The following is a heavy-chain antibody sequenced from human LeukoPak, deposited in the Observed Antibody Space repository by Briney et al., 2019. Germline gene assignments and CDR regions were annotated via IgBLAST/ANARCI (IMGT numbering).Heavy chain of an antibody. Sequence: GGSLRLSCAASGFTFSDYYMSWIRQAPGKGLEWVSYISSSSSYTNYADSVKGRFTISRDNSKNTLYLQMNSLRAEDTAVYYCAKVASSGQYYFDYWGQGTLVTVSS. V-gene: IGHV3-11*03. CDR3: AKVASSGQYYFDY. CDR2: ISSSSSYT. D-gene: IGHD6-19*01. CDR1: GFTFSDYY. J-gene: IGHJ4*02.